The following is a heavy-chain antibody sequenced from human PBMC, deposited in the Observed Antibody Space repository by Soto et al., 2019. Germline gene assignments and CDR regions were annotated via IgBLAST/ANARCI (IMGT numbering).Heavy chain of an antibody. CDR2: IIPILGIA. V-gene: IGHV1-69*02. J-gene: IGHJ3*02. Sequence: QVQLVQSGAEVKKPGSSVKVSCKASGGTFSSYTISWVRQAPGQGLEWMGRIIPILGIANYAQKFQGRVTITADKSPSTAYMELSSLRSEDTAVYYCASSEGYDAFDIWGQGTMVTVSS. CDR1: GGTFSSYT. D-gene: IGHD2-15*01. CDR3: ASSEGYDAFDI.